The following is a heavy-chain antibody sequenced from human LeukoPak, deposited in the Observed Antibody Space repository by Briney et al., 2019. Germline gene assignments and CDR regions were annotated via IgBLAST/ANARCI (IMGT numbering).Heavy chain of an antibody. J-gene: IGHJ4*02. CDR1: GGSISSSSYY. CDR2: IYYSGST. CDR3: ARVRGSYYDY. V-gene: IGHV4-39*07. Sequence: SETLSLTCTVSGGSISSSSYYWGWIRQPPGKGLEWIGSIYYSGSTYYNPSLKSRVTISVDTSKNQFSLKLSSVTAADTAVYYCARVRGSYYDYWGQGTLATVSS. D-gene: IGHD1-26*01.